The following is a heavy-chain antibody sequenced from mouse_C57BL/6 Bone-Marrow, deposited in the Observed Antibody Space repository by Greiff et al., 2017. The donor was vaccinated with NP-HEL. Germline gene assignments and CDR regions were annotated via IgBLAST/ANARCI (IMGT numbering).Heavy chain of an antibody. CDR2: IRNKANGYTT. D-gene: IGHD1-2*01. V-gene: IGHV7-3*01. Sequence: EVKLVESGGGLVQPGGSLSLSCAASGFTFTDYYMSWVRQPPGKALEWLGFIRNKANGYTTEYSASVKGRFTISRDNSQSILFLQMNALRAEDSATYYGARLPPTAYFDYWGQGTTLTVSS. J-gene: IGHJ2*01. CDR3: ARLPPTAYFDY. CDR1: GFTFTDYY.